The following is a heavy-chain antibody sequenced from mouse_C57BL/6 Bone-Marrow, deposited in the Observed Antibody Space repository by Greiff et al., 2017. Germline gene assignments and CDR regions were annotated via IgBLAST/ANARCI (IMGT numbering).Heavy chain of an antibody. CDR2: IDPSDSYT. J-gene: IGHJ3*01. CDR1: GYTFTSYW. CDR3: AREDYYGSSSWFAY. Sequence: QVQLQQPGAELVKPGASVKLSCKASGYTFTSYWMQWVNQRPGQGLEWIGEIDPSDSYTNYNQKFKGKAPLTVDTSSSTAYMQLSSLTSEDSAVYDCAREDYYGSSSWFAYWGQGTLVTVSA. V-gene: IGHV1-50*01. D-gene: IGHD1-1*01.